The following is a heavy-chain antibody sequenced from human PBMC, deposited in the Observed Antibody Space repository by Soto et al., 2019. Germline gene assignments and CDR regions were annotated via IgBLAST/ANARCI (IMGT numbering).Heavy chain of an antibody. V-gene: IGHV3-30-3*01. Sequence: PGGSLSLSCAASGFTFSSYAMHWVRQAPGKGLEWVAVISYDGSNKYYADSVKGRSTISRDNSKNTLYVQMNSLRAEDTAVYYCARGPSSLTRFDYWGQGTLVTVSS. J-gene: IGHJ4*02. CDR1: GFTFSSYA. CDR3: ARGPSSLTRFDY. CDR2: ISYDGSNK. D-gene: IGHD2-2*01.